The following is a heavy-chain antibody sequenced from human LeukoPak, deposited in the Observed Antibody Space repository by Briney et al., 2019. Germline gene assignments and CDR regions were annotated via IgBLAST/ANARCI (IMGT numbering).Heavy chain of an antibody. V-gene: IGHV3-15*01. CDR2: IKSKRDGGTI. CDR3: TTVGSAWNFDY. CDR1: GFTFSSYS. Sequence: GGSLRLSCAASGFTFSSYSMTWVRQAPGKGLEWVGRIKSKRDGGTIDYAAPVKGRFTISRDDSKDTLYLQMNNLKIEDAAVYYCTTVGSAWNFDYWGQGTLVTVSS. J-gene: IGHJ4*02. D-gene: IGHD6-25*01.